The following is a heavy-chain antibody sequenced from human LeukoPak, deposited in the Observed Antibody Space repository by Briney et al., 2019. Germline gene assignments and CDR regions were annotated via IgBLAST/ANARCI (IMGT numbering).Heavy chain of an antibody. CDR2: IIPIFGTA. D-gene: IGHD3-22*01. J-gene: IGHJ4*02. CDR1: GGTFSSYA. CDR3: ARSSYYYDSSGGGTNFDY. V-gene: IGHV1-69*13. Sequence: SVKVSCKASGGTFSSYAISWVRQAPGQGLEWMGGIIPIFGTANYAQKFQGRVTITADESTSTAYMELSSLRSEDTAVYYCARSSYYYDSSGGGTNFDYWGQGTLVTVSS.